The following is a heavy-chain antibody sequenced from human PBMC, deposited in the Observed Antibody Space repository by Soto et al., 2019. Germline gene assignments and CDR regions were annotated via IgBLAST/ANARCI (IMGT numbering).Heavy chain of an antibody. V-gene: IGHV4-39*02. CDR1: GGSISSGTYY. J-gene: IGHJ5*02. CDR3: ARRLARGVIGWFDP. D-gene: IGHD3-10*01. CDR2: LYYTGRT. Sequence: SGTLSLTCAVSGGSISSGTYYWGWTRQPPGKGLEWIGSLYYTGRTYYSPSLKSRVTISVDTSKNHFSLNLTSVTAADTAVYYCARRLARGVIGWFDPWGQGTLVTVSS.